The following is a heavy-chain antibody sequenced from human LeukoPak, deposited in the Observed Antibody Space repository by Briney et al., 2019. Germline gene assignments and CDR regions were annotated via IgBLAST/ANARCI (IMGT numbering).Heavy chain of an antibody. CDR1: GFTFNNYN. CDR3: ARDRGGSYWFDP. J-gene: IGHJ5*02. D-gene: IGHD1-26*01. CDR2: ISSISSSYI. Sequence: GGSLRLSCAASGFTFNNYNMNWVRRAPGKGLEWVSSISSISSSYIYYADSVKGRFTISRDNARNSLYLQMNSLRAEDTAVYYCARDRGGSYWFDPWGQGTLVTVSS. V-gene: IGHV3-21*01.